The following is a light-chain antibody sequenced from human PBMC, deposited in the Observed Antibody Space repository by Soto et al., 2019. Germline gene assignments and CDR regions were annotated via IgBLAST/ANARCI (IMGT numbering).Light chain of an antibody. CDR3: QQRSNWPLT. CDR2: GAS. V-gene: IGKV3-11*01. CDR1: QSVSSY. J-gene: IGKJ4*01. Sequence: EIVLTQSPATLSLSPGERATLSCRASQSVSSYLAWYQQKPGQAPRLLINGASNRATGIPARFSGRGSGTDFTLTISSLEPEDFAVYYCQQRSNWPLTFVGGTKVEIK.